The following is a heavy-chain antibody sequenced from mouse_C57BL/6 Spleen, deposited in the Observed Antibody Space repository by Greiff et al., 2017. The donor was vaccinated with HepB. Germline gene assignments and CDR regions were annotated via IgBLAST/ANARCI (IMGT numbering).Heavy chain of an antibody. J-gene: IGHJ2*01. D-gene: IGHD4-1*01. CDR2: IYPRSGNT. CDR1: GYTFTSYG. V-gene: IGHV1-81*01. CDR3: ARPKLGEWGYYFDY. Sequence: QVQLQQSGAELARPGASVKLSCKASGYTFTSYGISWVKQRTGQGLEWIGEIYPRSGNTYYNEKFKGKATLTADKSSSTAYMELRSLTSEDSAVYFCARPKLGEWGYYFDYWGQGTTLTVSS.